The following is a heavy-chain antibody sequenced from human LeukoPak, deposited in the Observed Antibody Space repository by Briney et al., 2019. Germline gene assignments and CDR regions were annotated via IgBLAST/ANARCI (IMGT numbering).Heavy chain of an antibody. CDR3: ARALGIAAADWFDP. V-gene: IGHV4-4*02. Sequence: PSETLSLTCAVSGGSISSSNWWSWVRQPPGKGLEWIGEIYHSGSTNYNPSLKSQVTISVDKSKNQFSLKLSSVTAADTAVYYCARALGIAAADWFDPWGQGTLVTVSS. D-gene: IGHD6-13*01. CDR2: IYHSGST. CDR1: GGSISSSNW. J-gene: IGHJ5*02.